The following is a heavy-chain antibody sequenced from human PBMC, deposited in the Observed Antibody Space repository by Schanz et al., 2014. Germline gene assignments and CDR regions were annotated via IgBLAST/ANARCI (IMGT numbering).Heavy chain of an antibody. D-gene: IGHD3-22*01. CDR2: ISSGGTTI. CDR1: GFSFSSYS. CDR3: VRDERISSGVWFDP. Sequence: EVQLVESGGGLVQPGESLRLSCAVSGFSFSSYSMSWVRQAPGKGLEWIAYISSGGTTIYYADSVKGRFTISRDNARNMVFLQMSSLRADDTAVYYCVRDERISSGVWFDPWGQGTLVTVSS. V-gene: IGHV3-48*01. J-gene: IGHJ5*02.